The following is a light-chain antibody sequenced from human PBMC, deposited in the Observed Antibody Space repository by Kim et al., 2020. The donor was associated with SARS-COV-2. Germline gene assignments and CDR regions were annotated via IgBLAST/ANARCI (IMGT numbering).Light chain of an antibody. CDR2: TND. J-gene: IGLJ2*01. Sequence: QRVTISCSGSSSNIGRNSVNWYQQLPGTAPNLLIHTNDQRPSGVPDRFSGSKSGTSASLAISGLQSEDEAEYYCAAWDDSLNGVVVFGGGTQLTVL. V-gene: IGLV1-44*01. CDR1: SSNIGRNS. CDR3: AAWDDSLNGVVV.